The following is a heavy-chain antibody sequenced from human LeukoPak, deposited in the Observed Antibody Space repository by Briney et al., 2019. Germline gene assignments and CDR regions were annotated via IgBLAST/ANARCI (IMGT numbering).Heavy chain of an antibody. CDR2: INSDGSTT. CDR3: ARVAYYYDSSGYYFDY. J-gene: IGHJ4*02. CDR1: GFTFSSYW. Sequence: PGGSLRPSCAASGFTFSSYWMHWVRQAPGKGLVWVSRINSDGSTTSYADSVKGRFTISRDNAKNTLYLQMNSLRAEDTAVYYCARVAYYYDSSGYYFDYWGQGTLVTVSS. D-gene: IGHD3-22*01. V-gene: IGHV3-74*01.